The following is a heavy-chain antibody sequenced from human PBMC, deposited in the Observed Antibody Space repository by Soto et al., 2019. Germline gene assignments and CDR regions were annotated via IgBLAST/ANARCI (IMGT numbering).Heavy chain of an antibody. CDR1: GFTFSSYA. Sequence: GGSLRLSCAASGFTFSSYAMSWVRQAPGKGLEWVSAISGSGGSTYYADSVKGRFTISRDNSKNTLYLQMSSLRAEDTAVYYCAKDPLTIFGVVIGRGGAFDIWGQGTMVTVSS. D-gene: IGHD3-3*01. CDR3: AKDPLTIFGVVIGRGGAFDI. V-gene: IGHV3-23*01. J-gene: IGHJ3*02. CDR2: ISGSGGST.